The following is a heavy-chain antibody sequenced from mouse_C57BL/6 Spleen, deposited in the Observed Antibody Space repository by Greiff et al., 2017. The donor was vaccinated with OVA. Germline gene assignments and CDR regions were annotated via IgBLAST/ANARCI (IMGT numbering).Heavy chain of an antibody. Sequence: QVQLKESGAELVMPGASVKLSCKASGYTFTSYWMHWVKQRPGQGLEWIGEIDPSDSYTNYNQKFKGKSTLTVDKSSSTAYMQLSSLTSEDSAVYYCARGGQLRRAMDYWGQGTSVTVSS. CDR3: ARGGQLRRAMDY. CDR2: IDPSDSYT. V-gene: IGHV1-69*01. D-gene: IGHD3-2*02. J-gene: IGHJ4*01. CDR1: GYTFTSYW.